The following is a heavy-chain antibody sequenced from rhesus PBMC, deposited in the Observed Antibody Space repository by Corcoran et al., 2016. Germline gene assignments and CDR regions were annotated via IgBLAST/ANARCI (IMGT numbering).Heavy chain of an antibody. Sequence: EVQLVESGGGLVQPGGSMRLSCAASGFTFSNSWMTWVRQAPGKGREWVGFIKSKADGGTAAYADSVKGRFTISRDDSKNTLYRQMNSLKTEDTAVYYCARGLVGYWGQGVLVTISS. J-gene: IGHJ4*01. CDR3: ARGLVGY. CDR2: IKSKADGGTA. V-gene: IGHV3S11*01. CDR1: GFTFSNSW. D-gene: IGHD1-44*01.